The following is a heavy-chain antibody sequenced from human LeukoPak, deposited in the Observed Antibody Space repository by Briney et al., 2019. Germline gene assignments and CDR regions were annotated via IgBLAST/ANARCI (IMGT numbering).Heavy chain of an antibody. CDR1: GFTFSSYS. CDR3: AREYCSSTSCLYDY. Sequence: GGSQRLSCAASGFTFSSYSMNWARQAPGKGLEWVSYISSSSSTIYYADSVKGRFTISRDKAKNSLYLQMNSLRAEDTAVYYCAREYCSSTSCLYDYWGQGTPVTVSS. J-gene: IGHJ4*02. D-gene: IGHD2-2*01. CDR2: ISSSSSTI. V-gene: IGHV3-48*01.